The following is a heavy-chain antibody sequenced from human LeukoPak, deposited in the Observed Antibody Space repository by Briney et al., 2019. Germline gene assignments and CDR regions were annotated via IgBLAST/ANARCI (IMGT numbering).Heavy chain of an antibody. CDR3: ARDGPARYDSSGYYLGWFDP. CDR1: GGSISSYY. J-gene: IGHJ5*02. D-gene: IGHD3-22*01. CDR2: IYYSGST. V-gene: IGHV4-59*01. Sequence: SETLSLTCTVSGGSISSYYWSWIRQPPGKGLEWIGYIYYSGSTNYNPSLKSRVTISVDTSKNQFSLKLSSVTAAGTAVYYCARDGPARYDSSGYYLGWFDPWGQGTLVTVSS.